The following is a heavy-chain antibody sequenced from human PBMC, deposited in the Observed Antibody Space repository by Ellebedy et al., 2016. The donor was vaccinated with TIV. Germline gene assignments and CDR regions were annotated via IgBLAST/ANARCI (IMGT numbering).Heavy chain of an antibody. CDR2: IVPIFGTP. CDR1: GGTFTTYA. V-gene: IGHV1-69*13. D-gene: IGHD5-18*01. CDR3: ARGGHRYGYYFLDQ. J-gene: IGHJ4*02. Sequence: AASVKVSCKASGGTFTTYAINWVRQAPGHGLEWMGGIVPIFGTPDYAQRFQGRVTITADESASTASMELSSLRSEDTAVYYCARGGHRYGYYFLDQWGQGTLVTVSS.